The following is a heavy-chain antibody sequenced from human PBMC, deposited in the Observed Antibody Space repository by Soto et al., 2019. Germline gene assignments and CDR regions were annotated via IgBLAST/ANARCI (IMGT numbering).Heavy chain of an antibody. CDR2: ISAYNGNT. D-gene: IGHD2-15*01. CDR3: ARFSGGSYNTYYCYYGMDV. CDR1: GYTFTSYG. Sequence: QVQLVQSGAEVKKPGASVKVSCKASGYTFTSYGISWVRQAPGQGLDWMGWISAYNGNTKYAQDLQGRVTMITDTSTSTAYMELRSLRSDDTSVYYCARFSGGSYNTYYCYYGMDVWGEGTTVTVSS. V-gene: IGHV1-18*01. J-gene: IGHJ6*04.